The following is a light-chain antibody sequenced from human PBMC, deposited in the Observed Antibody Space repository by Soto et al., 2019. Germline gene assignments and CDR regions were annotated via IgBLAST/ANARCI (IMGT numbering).Light chain of an antibody. CDR2: GAS. V-gene: IGKV3-15*01. CDR3: QQYNYWPGT. CDR1: QSVLNN. J-gene: IGKJ2*01. Sequence: EKVMTQSPATLSVSPGDTATLSCRASQSVLNNLAWYQQKAGQAPRLLIYGASTRFSGIPARISGSGSGTEFSLTISSLQSEDFAVYFCQQYNYWPGTFGQGTKLEIK.